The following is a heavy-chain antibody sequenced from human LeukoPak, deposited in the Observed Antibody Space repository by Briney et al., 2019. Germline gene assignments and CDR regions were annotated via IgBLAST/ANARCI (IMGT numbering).Heavy chain of an antibody. CDR1: GYTFTSYG. Sequence: AASVKVSCKASGYTFTSYGISWVRQAPGQGLEWMGWISAYNGNTNYAQKLQGRVTMTTDTSTSTAYMELRSLRSDDTAVYLCARYDSSGLIDYWGQGTLVTVSS. J-gene: IGHJ4*02. CDR2: ISAYNGNT. CDR3: ARYDSSGLIDY. D-gene: IGHD3-22*01. V-gene: IGHV1-18*01.